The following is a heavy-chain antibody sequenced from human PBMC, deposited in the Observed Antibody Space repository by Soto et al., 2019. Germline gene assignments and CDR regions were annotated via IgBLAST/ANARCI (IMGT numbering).Heavy chain of an antibody. V-gene: IGHV1-46*01. Sequence: ASVKVSCKASGYTFTSYYMHWVRQAPGQGLEWMGIINPSGGSTSYAQKFQGRVTMTRDTSTSTVYMELSSLRSEDTAVYYCARERDYYDSSGYSGGIYWGQGTLVTVSS. CDR1: GYTFTSYY. CDR3: ARERDYYDSSGYSGGIY. CDR2: INPSGGST. J-gene: IGHJ4*02. D-gene: IGHD3-22*01.